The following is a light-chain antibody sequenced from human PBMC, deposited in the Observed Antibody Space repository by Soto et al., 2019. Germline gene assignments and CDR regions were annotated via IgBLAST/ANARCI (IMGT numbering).Light chain of an antibody. CDR2: GTS. CDR3: PQYSDSPYT. CDR1: QSVSSSY. Sequence: EIVLTQSPGTLSLSPGERVTLSCRASQSVSSSYLAWYQQKPGQAPRLVLYGTSTRATGIPGRFTGSGSGTDFTLSISRLEPEDFAVYYCPQYSDSPYTFGQGTKLEIK. J-gene: IGKJ2*01. V-gene: IGKV3-20*01.